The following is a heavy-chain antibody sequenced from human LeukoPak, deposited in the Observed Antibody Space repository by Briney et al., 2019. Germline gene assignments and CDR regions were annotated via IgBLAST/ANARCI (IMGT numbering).Heavy chain of an antibody. Sequence: SVKVSCKASGYTFTSYDINWVRQATGQGLEWMGGIIPTFGSANYAQKFQGRVTITTGESTSTAYMQLSSLRSEDSAVYYCARHGGITVFGEAQPGGAFDIWGQGTMVTVSS. CDR2: IIPTFGSA. D-gene: IGHD3-3*01. V-gene: IGHV1-69*05. CDR1: GYTFTSYD. CDR3: ARHGGITVFGEAQPGGAFDI. J-gene: IGHJ3*02.